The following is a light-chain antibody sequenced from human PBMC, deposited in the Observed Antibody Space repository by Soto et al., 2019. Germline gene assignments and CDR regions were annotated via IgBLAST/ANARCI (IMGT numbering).Light chain of an antibody. J-gene: IGLJ1*01. CDR1: SSGVGGYNY. CDR2: EVS. Sequence: SALTQPASVSGSPGQSITISCTGTSSGVGGYNYVSWYQQHPGKAPKLMIYEVSNRPSGVSNRFSGSKSGNTASLTISGLQAEDEADYYSSSYTSSSTGVFGTGTKLTVL. CDR3: SSYTSSSTGV. V-gene: IGLV2-14*01.